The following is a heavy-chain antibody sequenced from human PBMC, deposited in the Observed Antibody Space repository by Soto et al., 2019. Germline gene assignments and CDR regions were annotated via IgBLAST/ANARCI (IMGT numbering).Heavy chain of an antibody. CDR2: ISGSGSST. CDR1: GFTFSSYA. J-gene: IGHJ4*02. V-gene: IGHV3-23*01. Sequence: GGSLRLSCAASGFTFSSYAMSWVRQAPGKGLEWVSDISGSGSSTYYADYVKGRFTISRDNSKNTLYLKMTSLRAEDTAVYYGATGALRTAGYRYGRNPEFDYWGQGTLVTVSS. CDR3: ATGALRTAGYRYGRNPEFDY. D-gene: IGHD5-18*01.